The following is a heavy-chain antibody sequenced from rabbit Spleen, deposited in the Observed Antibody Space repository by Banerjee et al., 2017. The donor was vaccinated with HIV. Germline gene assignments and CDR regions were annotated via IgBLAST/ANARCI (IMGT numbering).Heavy chain of an antibody. CDR3: VREVAAKFGL. V-gene: IGHV1S40*01. CDR2: IYNGDGST. J-gene: IGHJ6*01. CDR1: GFTLSSYW. Sequence: QSLEESGGDLVKPGASLTLTCTASGFTLSSYWMCWVRQAPGKGPEWIACIYNGDGSTYYATWVNGRFTISKTSSTTVTLQMTSLTAADTATYFCVREVAAKFGLWGPGTLVTVS. D-gene: IGHD4-1*01.